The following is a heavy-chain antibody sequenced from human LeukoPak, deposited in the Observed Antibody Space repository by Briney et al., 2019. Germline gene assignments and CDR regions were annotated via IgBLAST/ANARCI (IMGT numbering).Heavy chain of an antibody. Sequence: GGSLRLSCAASGFTFSSYSMNWVRHAPGKGLEWVSSISSSSSYIYYADSVKGRFTISRDNAKNSLYLQMNSLRAEDTAVYYCARDWSGSGWYFGSYFDYWGQGTLVTVPS. J-gene: IGHJ4*02. D-gene: IGHD6-19*01. CDR1: GFTFSSYS. V-gene: IGHV3-21*01. CDR3: ARDWSGSGWYFGSYFDY. CDR2: ISSSSSYI.